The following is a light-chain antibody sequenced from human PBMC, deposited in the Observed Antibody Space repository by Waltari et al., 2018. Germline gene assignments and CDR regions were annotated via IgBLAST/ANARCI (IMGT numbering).Light chain of an antibody. CDR3: CLQMGGGISV. V-gene: IGLV8-61*01. CDR2: TTK. Sequence: TVVTQEPSFSVSPGGTVTLTCGLTSGSVSTRNFPAWYQQTPGQAPCTPIYTTKPGHSGVPVSFSGSSIGNKAALTITGGQADAECAYYCCLQMGGGISVFGGGTKLTVL. CDR1: SGSVSTRNF. J-gene: IGLJ2*01.